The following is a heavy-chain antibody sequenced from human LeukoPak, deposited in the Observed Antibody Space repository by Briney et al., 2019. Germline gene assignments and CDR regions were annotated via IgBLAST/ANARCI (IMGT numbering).Heavy chain of an antibody. J-gene: IGHJ5*02. CDR2: ISSRGGST. Sequence: PGGSLRLSCAASGFTFSNYAVSWVRQAPGKGLEWVSTISSRGGSTYYADSVKGRLTISSDSSKNTLYLQMNSLRAEDTAVYYCAKTQQLWFGELLSWGQGTLVTVSS. D-gene: IGHD3-10*01. CDR1: GFTFSNYA. V-gene: IGHV3-23*01. CDR3: AKTQQLWFGELLS.